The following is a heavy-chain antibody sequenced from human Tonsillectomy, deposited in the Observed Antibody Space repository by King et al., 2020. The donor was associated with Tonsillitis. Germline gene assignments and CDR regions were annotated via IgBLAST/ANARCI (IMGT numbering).Heavy chain of an antibody. CDR3: TTNFFYLDQWLHDS. D-gene: IGHD6-19*01. V-gene: IGHV3-15*01. CDR1: GYTFSGAW. CDR2: IKNKADGERK. J-gene: IGHJ4*02. Sequence: VQLVESGGSHVEPGGALGLSCTASGYTFSGAWITWVRGVPGTGLEWVGRIKNKADGERKRYGTSVKERFTIPRDDSGETLYLQMSSVKTEDTGVYYCTTNFFYLDQWLHDSWGQGTLATVSS.